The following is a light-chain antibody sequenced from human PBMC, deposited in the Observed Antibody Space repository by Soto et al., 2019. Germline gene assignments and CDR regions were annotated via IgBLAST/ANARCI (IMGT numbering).Light chain of an antibody. CDR2: HTS. V-gene: IGKV3-20*01. J-gene: IGKJ1*01. Sequence: IVLTQSPGTLSLSPGERATLSCRASQSVXGSLAWYQQRPGQAPRFLVYHTSNRATGIPDRLSASGSGTDFTLTISRLEPEDFAVYYCQQYESSPRTFGQGTKVDIK. CDR3: QQYESSPRT. CDR1: QSVXGS.